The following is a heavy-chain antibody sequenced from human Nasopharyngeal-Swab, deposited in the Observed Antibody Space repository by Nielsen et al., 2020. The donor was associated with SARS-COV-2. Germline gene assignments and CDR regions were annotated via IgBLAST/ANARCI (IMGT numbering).Heavy chain of an antibody. V-gene: IGHV3-21*01. CDR1: GFTFSSYS. D-gene: IGHD1-26*01. J-gene: IGHJ3*02. CDR3: ARDLGYSGSYNDAFDI. CDR2: ISSSSSYI. Sequence: GGSLRLSCAASGFTFSSYSMNWVRQAPGKGLEWVSSISSSSSYIYYADSVKGRFTISRDNAKNSLYLQMNSLRAEDTAVYYCARDLGYSGSYNDAFDIWGQGTMVTVSS.